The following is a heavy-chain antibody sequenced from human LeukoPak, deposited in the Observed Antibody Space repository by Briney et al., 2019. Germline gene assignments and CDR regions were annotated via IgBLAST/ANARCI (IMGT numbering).Heavy chain of an antibody. J-gene: IGHJ6*03. CDR2: INWNGGST. CDR3: AXAWDYYYYYMDV. Sequence: GGSLRLSCAASGFTFDDYGMSWVRQAPGKGLEWVSGINWNGGSTGYADSVKGRFTISRDNAKNSLYLQMNSLRAEDTALYYCAXAWDYYYYYMDVWGKGTTVTVSS. V-gene: IGHV3-20*04. D-gene: IGHD7-27*01. CDR1: GFTFDDYG.